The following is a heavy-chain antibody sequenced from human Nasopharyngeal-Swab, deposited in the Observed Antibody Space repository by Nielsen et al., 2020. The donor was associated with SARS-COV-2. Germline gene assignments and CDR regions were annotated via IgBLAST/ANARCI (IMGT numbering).Heavy chain of an antibody. J-gene: IGHJ5*01. V-gene: IGHV4-39*01. Sequence: GSLRLSCTVSGGSISSRGYYWGWIRQPPGKGLEWIGSTYYSGNPYYNASLKSRVTISVDTSKNQFSLKLNSVTASDTAAYYCARHFDWFDSWGQGTLVTVSS. CDR1: GGSISSRGYY. CDR2: TYYSGNP. D-gene: IGHD3-3*01. CDR3: ARHFDWFDS.